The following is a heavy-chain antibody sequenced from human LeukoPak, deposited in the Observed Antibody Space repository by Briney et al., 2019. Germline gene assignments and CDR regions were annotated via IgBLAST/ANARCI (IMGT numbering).Heavy chain of an antibody. CDR1: GFTFSSYS. V-gene: IGHV3-21*01. CDR2: ISSSSSYI. J-gene: IGHJ4*02. Sequence: GGSLRLSCAAFGFTFSSYSMTWVRQAPGKGLEWVSSISSSSSYIYYADSVKGRFTISRDNAKNSLYLQMNSLRAEDTAVYYCARDPYYYDSRDVSRIDYWGQGTLVTVSS. CDR3: ARDPYYYDSRDVSRIDY. D-gene: IGHD3-22*01.